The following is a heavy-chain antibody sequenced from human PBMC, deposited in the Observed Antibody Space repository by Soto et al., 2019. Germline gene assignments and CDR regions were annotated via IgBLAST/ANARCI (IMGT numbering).Heavy chain of an antibody. Sequence: GGSLRLSCAASGFTFSSYAMHWVRQAPGKGLEYVSAISSNGGSTYYADSVKGRFTISRDNSKNTLYLQMGSLRAEDVAVYYCARSGTGGWVATTNWWFDYWGQGTLVTVSS. J-gene: IGHJ4*02. CDR1: GFTFSSYA. D-gene: IGHD5-12*01. CDR2: ISSNGGST. CDR3: ARSGTGGWVATTNWWFDY. V-gene: IGHV3-64*02.